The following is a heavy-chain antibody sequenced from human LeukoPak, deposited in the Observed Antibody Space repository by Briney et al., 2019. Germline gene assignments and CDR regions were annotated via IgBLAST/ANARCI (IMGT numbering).Heavy chain of an antibody. CDR2: ISYDGSNK. Sequence: GGSLRLSCAASGFTFSSYGMHWVRQAPGKGLEWVAVISYDGSNKYYADSVKGRFTISRDNSKNTLYLQMNSLRAEDTVVYYCAKDPDSSSSWFDPWGQGTLVTVSS. V-gene: IGHV3-30*18. D-gene: IGHD6-6*01. CDR1: GFTFSSYG. J-gene: IGHJ5*02. CDR3: AKDPDSSSSWFDP.